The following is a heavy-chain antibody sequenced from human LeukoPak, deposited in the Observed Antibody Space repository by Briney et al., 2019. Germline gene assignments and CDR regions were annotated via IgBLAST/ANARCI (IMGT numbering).Heavy chain of an antibody. D-gene: IGHD3-3*01. CDR3: ASSDFWSGYHDNYYYYGMDV. Sequence: ASVKVSCKASGYTFTGCYMHWVRQAPGQGLEWMGRIIPILGIANYAQKFQGRVTITADKSTSTAYMELSSLRSEDTAVYYCASSDFWSGYHDNYYYYGMDVWGQGTTVTVSS. CDR1: GYTFTGCY. V-gene: IGHV1-69*02. CDR2: IIPILGIA. J-gene: IGHJ6*02.